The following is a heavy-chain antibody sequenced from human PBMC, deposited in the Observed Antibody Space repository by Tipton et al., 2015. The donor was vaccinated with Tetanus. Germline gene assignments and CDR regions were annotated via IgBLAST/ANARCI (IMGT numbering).Heavy chain of an antibody. D-gene: IGHD6-19*01. CDR2: IYYSGST. CDR3: AREQWLDGEAGFDY. CDR1: GGSISSGGYY. J-gene: IGHJ4*02. V-gene: IGHV4-31*03. Sequence: TLSLTCTVSGGSISSGGYYWSWIRQHPGKGLEWIGYIYYSGSTYYNPSLKSRVTISVDTSKNQFSLKLSSVTAADTAVYYCAREQWLDGEAGFDYWGQGSLGTVSS.